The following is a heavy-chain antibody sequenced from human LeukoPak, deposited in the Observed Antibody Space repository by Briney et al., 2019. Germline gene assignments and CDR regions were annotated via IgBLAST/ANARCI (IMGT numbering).Heavy chain of an antibody. V-gene: IGHV3-66*02. CDR2: IYSGGST. D-gene: IGHD3-16*02. CDR1: GLTVSTNY. Sequence: PGGSLRLSCAASGLTVSTNYMSWVRQAPGKGLEWVSVIYSGGSTYYADSVEGRFTISRDNSKNTVYLQMNSLRAEDTAVYYCARASYDYLWGNYRPNWFDPWGQGTLVTVSS. CDR3: ARASYDYLWGNYRPNWFDP. J-gene: IGHJ5*02.